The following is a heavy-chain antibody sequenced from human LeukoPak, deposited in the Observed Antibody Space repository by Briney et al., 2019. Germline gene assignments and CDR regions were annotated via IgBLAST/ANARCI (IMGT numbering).Heavy chain of an antibody. V-gene: IGHV3-33*01. CDR1: GFTFSSYG. CDR3: ARADSSGYYYSLYYYYGMDV. CDR2: IRYDGSNK. J-gene: IGHJ6*02. D-gene: IGHD3-22*01. Sequence: GGSLRLSCAASGFTFSSYGMHWVRQAPGKGLEWVAVIRYDGSNKYYADSVKGRFTISRDNSKNTLYLQMNSLRAEDTAVYYCARADSSGYYYSLYYYYGMDVWGQGTTVTVSS.